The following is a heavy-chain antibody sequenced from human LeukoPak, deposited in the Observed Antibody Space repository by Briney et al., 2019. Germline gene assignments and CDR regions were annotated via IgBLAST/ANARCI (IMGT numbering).Heavy chain of an antibody. Sequence: ASVKVSCKASGYTVTGYYMHWVRQAPGQGLEWMGWINPDSGGTNYAQKFQGRVTMTRDTSISTAYMELRSLRSDDTAVYYCARDQYYYDSSGYYYGKHAFDIWGQGTMVTVSS. CDR2: INPDSGGT. J-gene: IGHJ3*02. CDR1: GYTVTGYY. CDR3: ARDQYYYDSSGYYYGKHAFDI. V-gene: IGHV1-2*02. D-gene: IGHD3-22*01.